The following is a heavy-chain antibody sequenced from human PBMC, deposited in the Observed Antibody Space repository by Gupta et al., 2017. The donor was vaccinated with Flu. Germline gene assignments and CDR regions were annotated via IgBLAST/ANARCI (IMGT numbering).Heavy chain of an antibody. J-gene: IGHJ6*02. CDR1: GFAYTNYG. D-gene: IGHD2-21*01. CDR2: ISSNGRNK. Sequence: QVQLVESGGAVLQPGRSLSLSCAASGFAYTNYGMHWVRQAPGKGLEWVAVISSNGRNKYYVDSGKGRFTISRDNSKNTLYLQMDSLRAEDTAVYYCAKDVVFFLSLGGMDVWGQGTTVTVSS. V-gene: IGHV3-30*18. CDR3: AKDVVFFLSLGGMDV.